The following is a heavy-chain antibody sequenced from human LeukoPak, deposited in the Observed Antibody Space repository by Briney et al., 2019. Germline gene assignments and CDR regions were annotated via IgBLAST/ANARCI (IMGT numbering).Heavy chain of an antibody. V-gene: IGHV3-21*01. CDR3: ARDSRLRWNYYYYYYMDV. CDR2: ISSSSSYI. D-gene: IGHD4-23*01. CDR1: GFTFSSYS. Sequence: GGSLRLSCAASGFTFSSYSMNWVRQAPGKGLEWVSSISSSSSYIYYADSVKGRFTISRDNAKNSLYLQMNSLRAEDTAVYYCARDSRLRWNYYYYYYMDVWGKGTTVTVSS. J-gene: IGHJ6*03.